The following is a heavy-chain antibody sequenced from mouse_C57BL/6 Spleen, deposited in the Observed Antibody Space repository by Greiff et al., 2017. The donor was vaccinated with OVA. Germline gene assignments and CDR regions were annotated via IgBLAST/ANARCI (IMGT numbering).Heavy chain of an antibody. V-gene: IGHV3-6*01. CDR2: ISYDGSN. Sequence: EVQLKESGPGLVKPSQSLSLTCSVTGYSITSGYYWNWIRQFPGNKLEWMGYISYDGSNNYNPSLKNRISITRDTSKNQFFLKLNSVTTEDTATYYCARWRYDETGFDYWGQGTTLTVSS. D-gene: IGHD2-14*01. CDR3: ARWRYDETGFDY. CDR1: GYSITSGYY. J-gene: IGHJ2*01.